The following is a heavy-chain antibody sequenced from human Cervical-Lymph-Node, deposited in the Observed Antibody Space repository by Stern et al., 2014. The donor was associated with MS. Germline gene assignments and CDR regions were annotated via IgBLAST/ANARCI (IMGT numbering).Heavy chain of an antibody. V-gene: IGHV1-2*06. Sequence: QVQLVQSGTEVKEPGASVKVSCKASGYTFTAYFIHWVRQAPGQGLEWLGRIRSNNGDTNYAQKFQGRVTMTRDTSISTTYMELSRLGSDDTAVYYCVRQDHDVFTGYGNHYGLDVWGQGTTVTVSS. CDR1: GYTFTAYF. D-gene: IGHD3-9*01. CDR2: IRSNNGDT. J-gene: IGHJ6*02. CDR3: VRQDHDVFTGYGNHYGLDV.